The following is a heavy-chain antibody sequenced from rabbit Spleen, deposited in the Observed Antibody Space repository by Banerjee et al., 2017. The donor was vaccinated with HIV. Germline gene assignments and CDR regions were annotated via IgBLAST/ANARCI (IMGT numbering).Heavy chain of an antibody. CDR1: GVSLNDKDV. CDR2: INAATGKP. J-gene: IGHJ4*01. Sequence: QEQLEESGGGLVKPEGSLTLTCKASGVSLNDKDVMCWVRQAPGKGLEWIACINAATGKPVYATWAKGRFTISRTSSTTVTLRMTSLTAADRAAYFCARDLVGVIGWNFYLWGQGTLVTVS. V-gene: IGHV1S45*01. D-gene: IGHD1-1*01. CDR3: ARDLVGVIGWNFYL.